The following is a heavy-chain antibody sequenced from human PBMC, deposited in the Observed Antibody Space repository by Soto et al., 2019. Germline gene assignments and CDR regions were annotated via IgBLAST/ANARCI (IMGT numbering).Heavy chain of an antibody. CDR2: IDPSDSYT. CDR3: ARFPYGSGSGVVSAFDI. V-gene: IGHV5-10-1*01. J-gene: IGHJ3*02. CDR1: GGTFSSYT. Sequence: KVSCKASGGTFSSYTISWVRQAPGQGLEWMGRIDPSDSYTNYSPSFQGHVTISADKSISTAYLQWSSLKASDTAMYYCARFPYGSGSGVVSAFDIWGQGTMVTVSS. D-gene: IGHD3-10*01.